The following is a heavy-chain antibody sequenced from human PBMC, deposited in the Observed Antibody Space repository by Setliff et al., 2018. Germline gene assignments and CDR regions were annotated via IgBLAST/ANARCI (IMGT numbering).Heavy chain of an antibody. CDR2: IYYSGST. D-gene: IGHD3-22*01. J-gene: IGHJ3*02. CDR1: GGSISRYY. Sequence: PSETLSLTCTISGGSISRYYWSWIRQPPGKGLEWIGYIYYSGSTSYNPSLKSRVTISVDMSKNQFSLRLSSVTAADTAVYYCARDPLRVVVTSDAFDIWGQGTMVTVSS. V-gene: IGHV4-59*12. CDR3: ARDPLRVVVTSDAFDI.